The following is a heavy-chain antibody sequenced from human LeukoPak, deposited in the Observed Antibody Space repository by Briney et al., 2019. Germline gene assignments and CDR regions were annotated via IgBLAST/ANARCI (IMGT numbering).Heavy chain of an antibody. V-gene: IGHV1-69*11. CDR1: GGTFRSYA. J-gene: IGHJ6*03. CDR3: ATTDYDFMSGSYYMDV. D-gene: IGHD3-3*01. Sequence: SVKVSCKASGGTFRSYAITWVRQAPGQGPEWMGRTIPILGTTKYTQKFQGRLTITTDESTSTAYMELSSLISEDTAAYFCATTDYDFMSGSYYMDVWGKGTTVIVSS. CDR2: TIPILGTT.